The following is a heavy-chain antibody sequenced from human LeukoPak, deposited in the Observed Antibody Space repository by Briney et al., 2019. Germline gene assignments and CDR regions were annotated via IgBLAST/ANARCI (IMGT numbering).Heavy chain of an antibody. Sequence: SENLSLNCTVSGGSISSYYWSWIRQPPGKGLEWIGYIYYSGSTNYNPSLKSRVTISVDTSKNQFSLKLSSVTAADTAVYYCARHDVVLLGVDPWGQGTLVTVSS. J-gene: IGHJ5*02. D-gene: IGHD3-16*01. CDR3: ARHDVVLLGVDP. V-gene: IGHV4-59*08. CDR2: IYYSGST. CDR1: GGSISSYY.